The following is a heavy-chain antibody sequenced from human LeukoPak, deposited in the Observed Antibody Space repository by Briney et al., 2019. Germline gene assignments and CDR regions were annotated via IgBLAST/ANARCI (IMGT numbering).Heavy chain of an antibody. CDR2: IIPIFGTA. CDR3: ARGVVVVAATWLDY. J-gene: IGHJ4*02. CDR1: GGTFSSYA. V-gene: IGHV1-69*05. Sequence: EASVKVSCKASGGTFSSYAISWVRQAPGQGLEWMGGIIPIFGTANYAQKLQGRVTITTNESTSTAYMELSSLRSEDTAVYYCARGVVVVAATWLDYWGQGTLVTVSS. D-gene: IGHD2-15*01.